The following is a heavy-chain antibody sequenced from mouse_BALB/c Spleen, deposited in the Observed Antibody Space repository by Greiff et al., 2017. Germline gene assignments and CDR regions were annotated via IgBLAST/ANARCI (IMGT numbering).Heavy chain of an antibody. CDR3: ARDDGIFAY. V-gene: IGHV5-9-4*01. Sequence: EVQVVESGGGLVKPGGSLKLSCAASGFTFSSYAMSWVRQSPEKRLEWVAEISSGGSYTYYPDTVTGRFTISRDNAKNTLYLEMSSLRSEDTAMYDCARDDGIFAYWGQGTLVTVSA. CDR1: GFTFSSYA. J-gene: IGHJ3*01. CDR2: ISSGGSYT.